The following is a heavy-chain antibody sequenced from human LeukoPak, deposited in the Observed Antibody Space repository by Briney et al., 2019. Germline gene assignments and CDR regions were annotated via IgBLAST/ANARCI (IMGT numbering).Heavy chain of an antibody. CDR1: GFTFSSYG. Sequence: GGSLRLSCAASGFTFSSYGMHWVRQAPGKGLEWVAVIWYDGSNKYYADSVKGRFTISRDNSKNTLYLQMNSLRAEDTAVYHCAKSLDAYYYDSSGLDYWGQGTLVTVSS. CDR3: AKSLDAYYYDSSGLDY. V-gene: IGHV3-33*06. CDR2: IWYDGSNK. D-gene: IGHD3-22*01. J-gene: IGHJ4*02.